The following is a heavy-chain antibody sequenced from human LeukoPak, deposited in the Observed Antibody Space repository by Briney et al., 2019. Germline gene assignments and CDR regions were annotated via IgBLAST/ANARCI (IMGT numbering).Heavy chain of an antibody. J-gene: IGHJ5*02. D-gene: IGHD6-13*01. V-gene: IGHV4-59*01. CDR2: IYYSGST. CDR1: GGSISSYY. Sequence: SETLSLTCTVSGGSISSYYWSWIRQPPGKGLEWIGYIYYSGSTNYNPSLKSRVTISVDTSKNQFSLKLSSVTAADTAVYYCARDAAEAAGTGWFDPWGQGTLVTVSS. CDR3: ARDAAEAAGTGWFDP.